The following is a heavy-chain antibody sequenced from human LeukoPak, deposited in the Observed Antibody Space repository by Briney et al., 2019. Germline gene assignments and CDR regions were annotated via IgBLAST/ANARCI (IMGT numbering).Heavy chain of an antibody. V-gene: IGHV1-18*01. Sequence: ASVKVSCKASGYTFTSYGISWVRQAPGQGLEWMGWISAYNGNTNYEQKLQGRVTMTTDTSTSTAYMELRSLRSDDTAVYYCARDRGGKLDIVVVPAAIVAFDIWGQGTMVAVSS. D-gene: IGHD2-2*02. J-gene: IGHJ3*02. CDR1: GYTFTSYG. CDR3: ARDRGGKLDIVVVPAAIVAFDI. CDR2: ISAYNGNT.